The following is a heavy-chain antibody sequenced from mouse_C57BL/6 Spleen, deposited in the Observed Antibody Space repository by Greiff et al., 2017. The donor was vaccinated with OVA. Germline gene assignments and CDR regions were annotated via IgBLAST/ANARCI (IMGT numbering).Heavy chain of an antibody. V-gene: IGHV1-54*01. Sequence: VQLQQSGAELVRPGTSVKVSCKASGYAFTNYLIEWVKQRPGQGLEWIGVINPGSGGTNYNEKFKGKATLTADKSSSTAYMQLSSLTSEDSAVYFCARSEYYPVDWGQGTTLTVSS. CDR3: ARSEYYPVD. CDR2: INPGSGGT. D-gene: IGHD1-1*01. CDR1: GYAFTNYL. J-gene: IGHJ2*01.